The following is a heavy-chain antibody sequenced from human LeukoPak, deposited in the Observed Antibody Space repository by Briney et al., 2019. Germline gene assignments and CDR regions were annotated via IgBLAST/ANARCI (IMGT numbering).Heavy chain of an antibody. J-gene: IGHJ6*02. Sequence: GGSLRLSCAASGFTFSDYYMSWIRQAPGKGLEWVSYISSSGSTIYYADSVKGRFTISRDNAKNTLYLQMNSLRAEDTAVYYCARSPYYYGSGMVDVWGQGTTVTVSS. CDR2: ISSSGSTI. CDR1: GFTFSDYY. D-gene: IGHD3-10*01. CDR3: ARSPYYYGSGMVDV. V-gene: IGHV3-11*01.